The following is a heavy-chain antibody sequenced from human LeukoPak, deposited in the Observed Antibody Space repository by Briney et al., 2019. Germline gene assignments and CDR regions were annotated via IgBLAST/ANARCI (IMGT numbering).Heavy chain of an antibody. Sequence: SQTLSLTCAISGDRVSSNSAAWDWIRQSPSGGLEWLRRTYYRSKWSTDYAVSVNSRIPVNPAGPNNHFTLQLNYLNPRDSAVYYCARLENWDFDFWGQGTLITVSS. CDR1: GDRVSSNSAA. D-gene: IGHD3/OR15-3a*01. CDR3: ARLENWDFDF. J-gene: IGHJ1*01. V-gene: IGHV6-1*01. CDR2: TYYRSKWST.